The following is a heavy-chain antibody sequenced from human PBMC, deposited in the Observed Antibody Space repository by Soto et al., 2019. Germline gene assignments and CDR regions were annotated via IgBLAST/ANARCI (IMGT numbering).Heavy chain of an antibody. V-gene: IGHV3-33*01. J-gene: IGHJ6*02. CDR2: IWYDGSNK. Sequence: QVQLVESGGGVVQPGRSLRLSCAASGFTFSSYGMHWVRQAPGKGLEWVAVIWYDGSNKYYADSVKGRFTISRDNSKNTLYLQMNSLRAEDTAVYYCARDSGTFYYYYGMDVWGQGTTVTVSS. CDR1: GFTFSSYG. CDR3: ARDSGTFYYYYGMDV. D-gene: IGHD3-10*01.